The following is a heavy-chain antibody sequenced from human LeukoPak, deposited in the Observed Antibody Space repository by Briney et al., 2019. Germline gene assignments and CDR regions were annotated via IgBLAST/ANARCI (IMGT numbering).Heavy chain of an antibody. CDR2: IQPDGSQG. CDR3: TRDPLYGALDS. V-gene: IGHV3-7*01. Sequence: GGSLRLSCVASGFTFGSYWMTWVRQAPGKGLEWVANIQPDGSQGLYVDSVKGRFIISRDNAKKSLYLQMHSLRAEDAAVYYCTRDPLYGALDSWGQGTLVTVSS. J-gene: IGHJ4*02. D-gene: IGHD4-17*01. CDR1: GFTFGSYW.